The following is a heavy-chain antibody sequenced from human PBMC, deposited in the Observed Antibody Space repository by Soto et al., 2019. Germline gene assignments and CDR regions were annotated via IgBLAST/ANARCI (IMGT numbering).Heavy chain of an antibody. D-gene: IGHD6-6*01. Sequence: GGSLRLSCAASGFTFSSYSMNWVRQAPGKGLEWGSSISSSSSYIYYADSVKGRFTISRDNAKNSLYLQMNSLRAEDTAVYYCARDTSSSNRTPYYYYGMDVWGQGTTVTVSS. J-gene: IGHJ6*02. CDR2: ISSSSSYI. CDR3: ARDTSSSNRTPYYYYGMDV. CDR1: GFTFSSYS. V-gene: IGHV3-21*01.